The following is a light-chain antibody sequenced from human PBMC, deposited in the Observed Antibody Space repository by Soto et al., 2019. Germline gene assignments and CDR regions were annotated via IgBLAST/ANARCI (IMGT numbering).Light chain of an antibody. Sequence: DIQMTQSPSSRSASVGDRVTITCRASQSISSYLNWYQQKPGKAPNLLIYAASSLQSGVPSKFSGSGSGTDFTLTISSLQPEDFATYYCQQSYSSPFTFGPGTKVDIK. J-gene: IGKJ3*01. CDR2: AAS. CDR1: QSISSY. CDR3: QQSYSSPFT. V-gene: IGKV1-39*01.